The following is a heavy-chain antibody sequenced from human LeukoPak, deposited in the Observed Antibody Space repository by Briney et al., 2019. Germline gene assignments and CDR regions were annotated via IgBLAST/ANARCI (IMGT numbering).Heavy chain of an antibody. J-gene: IGHJ5*02. CDR1: GFTFSSSW. Sequence: GGSLRLSCAASGFTFSSSWMTWVRQAPGKGLEWVANIKEDGSEKYYVASVQGRFTISRDNAKNSLYLQMNSLRAEDTSVYYCARVLVGGTNWFDPWGQGTLVTVSS. CDR3: ARVLVGGTNWFDP. V-gene: IGHV3-7*02. D-gene: IGHD1-26*01. CDR2: IKEDGSEK.